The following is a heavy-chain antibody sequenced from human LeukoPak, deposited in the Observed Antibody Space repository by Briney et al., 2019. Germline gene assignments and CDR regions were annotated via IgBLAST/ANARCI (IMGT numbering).Heavy chain of an antibody. J-gene: IGHJ4*02. CDR2: ISDDGRTE. CDR3: AREDYNGLGNYFAY. CDR1: GFTFSRYG. Sequence: GRSLRLSCAASGFTFSRYGMHWVRQAPGKGLEWVAIISDDGRTEYYADSVKGRFTSSRDNSRNTACLQMSSLRPEDTAVYYCAREDYNGLGNYFAYWGQGTLVTVSS. V-gene: IGHV3-30*03. D-gene: IGHD3-10*01.